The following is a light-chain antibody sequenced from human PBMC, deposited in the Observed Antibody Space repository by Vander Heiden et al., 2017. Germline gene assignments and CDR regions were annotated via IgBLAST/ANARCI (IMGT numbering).Light chain of an antibody. CDR1: QSVRSN. CDR2: GAS. V-gene: IGKV3-15*01. Sequence: EIVMTHSPATLSVAPGERATLSCRASQSVRSNFAWYQQKPGQAPRLLIYGASTRATGSPARFSGSGSGTDFTLTISSLRSEDFAVYYCQQYNNWPPWTFGQGTKVEIK. J-gene: IGKJ1*01. CDR3: QQYNNWPPWT.